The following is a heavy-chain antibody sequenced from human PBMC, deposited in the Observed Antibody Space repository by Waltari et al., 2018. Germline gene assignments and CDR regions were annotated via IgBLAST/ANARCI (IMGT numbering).Heavy chain of an antibody. Sequence: QVQLVQSGAEVKKPGSSVKVSCKASGGTFHNDAISWVRQAPGQGLEWMGRIIPILNLTNYAQRFQGRVTMTADKSTTTAYMELSSLSSADTAVYYCARARGELADFDFWGQGTQVTVSS. CDR3: ARARGELADFDF. CDR2: IIPILNLT. D-gene: IGHD3-10*01. V-gene: IGHV1-69*04. J-gene: IGHJ4*02. CDR1: GGTFHNDA.